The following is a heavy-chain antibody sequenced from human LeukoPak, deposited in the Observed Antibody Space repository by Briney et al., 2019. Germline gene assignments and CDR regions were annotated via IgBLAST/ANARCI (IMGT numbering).Heavy chain of an antibody. V-gene: IGHV1-46*01. CDR1: GYTLTGYY. CDR2: INPSGGTT. Sequence: GSAKVSCKASGYTLTGYYIHWVRNAPGQGLDCMGIINPSGGTTSYTQKFQGRVTRTRDTSTITVYMELTSLRSEDTAVYYCGRGGSGTWFCHDYWGQGTLVTVSS. CDR3: GRGGSGTWFCHDY. J-gene: IGHJ4*02. D-gene: IGHD2-15*01.